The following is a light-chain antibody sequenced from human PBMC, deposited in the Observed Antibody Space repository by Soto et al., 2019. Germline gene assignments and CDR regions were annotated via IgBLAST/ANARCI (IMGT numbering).Light chain of an antibody. J-gene: IGLJ1*01. CDR1: RSDIGDSNF. Sequence: QSVLTQPASVSGSPGQSVTISCTGPRSDIGDSNFISWYKQSPGKAPRLLIYEVNNRPSGVSRRFSASKAGNTASLTISGLLEDDEADYFCASFRSGTILVFGSGTKVTVL. CDR2: EVN. V-gene: IGLV2-14*01. CDR3: ASFRSGTILV.